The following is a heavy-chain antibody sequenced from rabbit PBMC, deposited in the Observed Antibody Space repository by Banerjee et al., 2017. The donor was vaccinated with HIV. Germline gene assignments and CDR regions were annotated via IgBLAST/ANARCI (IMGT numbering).Heavy chain of an antibody. D-gene: IGHD8-1*01. Sequence: QLEESGGGLVQPGGSLKLSCKASGFDFSSYYMSWVRQAPGKGLEWIGYIDPVFGSTYYASWVNGRFSISRENTQNTVSLQLNSLTAADTATYFCAREAGSGVYKGIFNLWGPGTLVTVS. CDR1: GFDFSSYY. V-gene: IGHV1S7*01. CDR2: IDPVFGST. J-gene: IGHJ4*01. CDR3: AREAGSGVYKGIFNL.